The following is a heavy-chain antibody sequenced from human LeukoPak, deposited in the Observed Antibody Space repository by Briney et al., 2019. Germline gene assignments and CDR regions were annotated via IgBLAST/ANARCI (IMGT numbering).Heavy chain of an antibody. V-gene: IGHV4-31*03. CDR3: ARDLLDTSMVHYWYFDL. D-gene: IGHD5-18*01. CDR1: GGSISSGDYY. CDR2: IYYNRST. J-gene: IGHJ2*01. Sequence: KPSETLSLTCTVSGGSISSGDYYWSWIRQHPGKGLEWIGYIYYNRSTYFNPSLKSRVTISVDTSKNQFSLQLSSVTAADTAVCYCARDLLDTSMVHYWYFDLWGRGTLVTVSS.